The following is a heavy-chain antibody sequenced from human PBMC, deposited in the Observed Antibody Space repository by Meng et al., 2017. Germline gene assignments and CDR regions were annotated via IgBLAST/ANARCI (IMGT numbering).Heavy chain of an antibody. D-gene: IGHD6-13*01. Sequence: QGQLVQPGAGVKKPGASMKVSCKPSGYNFPGYYIHWVRQAPGQGLEWMGRIDPKNGDTHYAQKFQGRVTMTGDTSISTAYMDLSGLRSDDTAVYYCARDEDISAAGKLFGDYWGQGTLVTVSS. CDR2: IDPKNGDT. CDR1: GYNFPGYY. J-gene: IGHJ4*02. CDR3: ARDEDISAAGKLFGDY. V-gene: IGHV1-2*06.